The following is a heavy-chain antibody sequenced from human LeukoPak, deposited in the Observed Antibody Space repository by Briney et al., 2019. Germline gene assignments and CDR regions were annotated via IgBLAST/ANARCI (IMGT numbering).Heavy chain of an antibody. Sequence: SETLSLTCTVSGGSFSSGTFYWYWIRQYPGRGLEWIGYIYYSGSAYYNPSLKSRVTISVDTSKTQFSLTLSTVTAADTAMYYCARAGGSGNSTYSFDYWGQGTQVTVSS. CDR2: IYYSGSA. D-gene: IGHD3-10*01. V-gene: IGHV4-31*03. J-gene: IGHJ4*02. CDR1: GGSFSSGTFY. CDR3: ARAGGSGNSTYSFDY.